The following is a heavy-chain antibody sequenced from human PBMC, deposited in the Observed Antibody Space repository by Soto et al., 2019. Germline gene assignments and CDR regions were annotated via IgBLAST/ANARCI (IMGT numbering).Heavy chain of an antibody. CDR3: VRGAFHHYYLDS. CDR2: VDSGGSTT. V-gene: IGHV3-74*01. CDR1: GFTFSSYW. J-gene: IGHJ4*02. D-gene: IGHD2-21*01. Sequence: EVQLVESGGGLVQPGGSLRLSCAASGFTFSSYWIHWVRQAPGKGLVWVSRVDSGGSTTNYADSVKGRFTISRDNAKNTLYLHMNSLRDEDRAVYHCVRGAFHHYYLDSWGQGTLVTVSS.